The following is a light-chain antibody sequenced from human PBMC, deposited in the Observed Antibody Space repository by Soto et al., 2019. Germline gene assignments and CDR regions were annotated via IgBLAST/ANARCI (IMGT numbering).Light chain of an antibody. J-gene: IGLJ2*01. CDR1: SSNIGNNY. CDR2: DNN. V-gene: IGLV1-51*01. CDR3: GTWDSSLSAYVV. Sequence: QSVLTQPPSVSAAPGQKVTISCSGSSSNIGNNYVSWYQQLPGTAPKLLIYDNNKRPSGIPDRFSGSKSGTSATLGITGLQTGDEADYYCGTWDSSLSAYVVFGGGTKVNVL.